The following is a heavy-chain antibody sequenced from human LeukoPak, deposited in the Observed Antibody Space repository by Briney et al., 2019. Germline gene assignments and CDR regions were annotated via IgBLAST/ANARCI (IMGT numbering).Heavy chain of an antibody. CDR1: GFAFNTYS. J-gene: IGHJ4*02. V-gene: IGHV4-59*01. CDR3: ARGTTRGGKRFDY. D-gene: IGHD4-23*01. CDR2: IYYSGST. Sequence: PGGSLRLSCAASGFAFNTYSMNWIRQPPGKGLEWIGYIYYSGSTNYNPSLKSRVTISVDTSKNQFSLNLSSVTAADTAVYYCARGTTRGGKRFDYWGQGTLVTVSS.